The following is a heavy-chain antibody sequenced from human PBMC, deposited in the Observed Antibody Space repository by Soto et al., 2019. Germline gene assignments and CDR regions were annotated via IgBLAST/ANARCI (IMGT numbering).Heavy chain of an antibody. CDR1: AGTFTSYA. CDR3: ARWVVKLAVGSYYYYGMDL. V-gene: IGHV1-69*06. CDR2: IIPLFDTP. Sequence: QVQLVRSGAEVRKPGSSVKVSCRTSAGTFTSYAFSWVRQAPGQGLEWMGNIIPLFDTPIYAQKFRDRVAISADKSTSTVYMELSSLRSDDTAVYFCARWVVKLAVGSYYYYGMDLWGQGTTVIVSS. D-gene: IGHD2-15*01. J-gene: IGHJ6*02.